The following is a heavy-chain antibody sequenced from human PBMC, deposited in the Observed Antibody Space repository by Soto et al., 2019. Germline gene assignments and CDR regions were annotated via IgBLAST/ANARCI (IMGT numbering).Heavy chain of an antibody. Sequence: QVQLVESGGGVVQPGRSLRLSCAASGFTFSSYALHWVRQAPGKGLEWVAVISYDGSNKYYADSVKGRFTISRDNSKNTLYLQTNSLRAEDTAVYYCARDSSSWYRYYYGMDVWGQGTTVTVS. J-gene: IGHJ6*02. CDR1: GFTFSSYA. V-gene: IGHV3-30-3*01. CDR3: ARDSSSWYRYYYGMDV. D-gene: IGHD6-13*01. CDR2: ISYDGSNK.